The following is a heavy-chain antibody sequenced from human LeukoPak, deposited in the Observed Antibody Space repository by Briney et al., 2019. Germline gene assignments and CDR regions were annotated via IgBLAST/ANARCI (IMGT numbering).Heavy chain of an antibody. J-gene: IGHJ6*02. CDR2: ISSSGSTI. CDR1: GFTFSSYE. D-gene: IGHD3-10*01. V-gene: IGHV3-48*03. CDR3: ARVLYYYGSGSYHSASYGLDV. Sequence: PGGSLRLSCAVSGFTFSSYEMNWVRQAPGKGLEWVSYISSSGSTIYYADSVKGRFTISRDNAKNSLYLQMNSLRAEDTAVYYCARVLYYYGSGSYHSASYGLDVWGQGTTVTVSS.